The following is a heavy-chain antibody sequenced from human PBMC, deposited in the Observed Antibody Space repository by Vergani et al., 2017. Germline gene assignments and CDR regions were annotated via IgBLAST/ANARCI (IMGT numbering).Heavy chain of an antibody. CDR2: ISGSGGST. CDR1: GFTVSTYA. CDR3: AKANPRNSGYDYLYYYHAMDV. V-gene: IGHV3-23*04. J-gene: IGHJ6*02. D-gene: IGHD5-12*01. Sequence: EVQLVESGGGPVKPGGSLSLSCVVSGFTVSTYAMNWVRQAPGKGLEWVSGISGSGGSTYYAGSVKGRFTISRDSSKNTLYLQMNSLSAGDTAVYYCAKANPRNSGYDYLYYYHAMDVWGQGTTVTVSS.